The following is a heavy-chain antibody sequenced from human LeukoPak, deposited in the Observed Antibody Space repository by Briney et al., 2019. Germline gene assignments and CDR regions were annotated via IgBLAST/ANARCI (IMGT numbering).Heavy chain of an antibody. CDR1: GFSFSDYA. CDR3: ARDISNYFDY. V-gene: IGHV3-33*01. CDR2: IWYDGSNQ. D-gene: IGHD4-11*01. J-gene: IGHJ4*02. Sequence: LPGGSLRLSCAASGFSFSDYAIHWVRQAPGKGLEWVAVIWYDGSNQYYADSVKGRFTISRDNSKNTLYLQMNSLRAEDTAMYYCARDISNYFDYWGQGTLVTVYS.